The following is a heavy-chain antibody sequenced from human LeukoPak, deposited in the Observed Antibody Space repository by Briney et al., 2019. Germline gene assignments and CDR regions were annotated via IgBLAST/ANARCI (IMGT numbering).Heavy chain of an antibody. CDR2: IKQDGSKK. Sequence: PGGSLRLSCAASGFTFSSHWMTWVRQAPGKGLEWVANIKQDGSKKNYVDSVKGRFTISRDNTKNSLYLQMNRLRAEDTAVYYCATPLDYYDSSGYHQGGDWGQGTLVTVSS. CDR1: GFTFSSHW. J-gene: IGHJ4*02. CDR3: ATPLDYYDSSGYHQGGD. V-gene: IGHV3-7*03. D-gene: IGHD3-22*01.